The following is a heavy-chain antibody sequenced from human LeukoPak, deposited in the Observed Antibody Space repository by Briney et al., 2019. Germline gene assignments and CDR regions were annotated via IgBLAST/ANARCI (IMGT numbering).Heavy chain of an antibody. CDR1: GSTFSNAW. Sequence: GGSLRLSCAASGSTFSNAWMSWVRQAPGKGLEWVGRIKSKTDGGTTDYAAPVKGRFTISRDDSKNTLYLQMNSLKTEDTAVYYCTEGSEGDYNYYYYGMDVWGKGTTVTVSS. CDR3: TEGSEGDYNYYYYGMDV. J-gene: IGHJ6*04. CDR2: IKSKTDGGTT. D-gene: IGHD4-17*01. V-gene: IGHV3-15*01.